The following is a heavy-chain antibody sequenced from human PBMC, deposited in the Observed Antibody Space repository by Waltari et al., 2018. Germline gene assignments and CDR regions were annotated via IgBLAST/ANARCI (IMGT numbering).Heavy chain of an antibody. J-gene: IGHJ4*02. D-gene: IGHD4-17*01. CDR3: ASSLYGDYTQIWGRVFDY. CDR1: GLTFRSYA. V-gene: IGHV3-23*01. Sequence: VQLLESGGGLVQSGGSLRLSCAASGLTFRSYAMNWVRQAPGNGVEWVSVFSGSRGSTDYADSVKGRFTISRDNSKNTLYLQMNNLRVEDTAVYYCASSLYGDYTQIWGRVFDYWGQGTLVTVSS. CDR2: FSGSRGST.